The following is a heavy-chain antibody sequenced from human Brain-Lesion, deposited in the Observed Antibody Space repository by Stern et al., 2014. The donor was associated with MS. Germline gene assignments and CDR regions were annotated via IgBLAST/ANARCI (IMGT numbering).Heavy chain of an antibody. CDR2: IYQSGSA. Sequence: VQLVESGPGLVKPSGTLSLTCAVSGASISNTQWWTWVRQSPGKGLEWIGEIYQSGSANYTPSLRSRVTISVDRSKNSFPLKLNSVTAADTAVYYCARDPRRGGLSGYYHGMDVWGQGTTVTVSS. J-gene: IGHJ6*02. D-gene: IGHD3-10*01. CDR3: ARDPRRGGLSGYYHGMDV. V-gene: IGHV4-4*02. CDR1: GASISNTQW.